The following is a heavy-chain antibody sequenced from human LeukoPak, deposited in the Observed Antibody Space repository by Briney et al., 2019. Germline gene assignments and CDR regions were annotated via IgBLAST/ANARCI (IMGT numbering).Heavy chain of an antibody. D-gene: IGHD2-2*01. CDR3: AKDGGIVVVPAPIDY. J-gene: IGHJ4*02. V-gene: IGHV3-30*02. Sequence: GGSLRLSCAAPGFTFSSYGMHWVRQAPGKGLEWVAFIRYDGSNKYYADSVKGRFTISRDNSKNTLYLQMNSLRAEDTAVYYCAKDGGIVVVPAPIDYWGQGTLVTVSS. CDR1: GFTFSSYG. CDR2: IRYDGSNK.